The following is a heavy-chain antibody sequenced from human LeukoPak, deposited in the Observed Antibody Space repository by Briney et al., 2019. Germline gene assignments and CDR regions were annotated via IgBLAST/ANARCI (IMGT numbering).Heavy chain of an antibody. Sequence: GGSLRLSCVGSGFTFSGNSMNWVRQAPGRGLEWVSHISASSTIIHYADSVKGRVTISRDNAKNSVFLQMNRLRVEDTAVYYCTTSRHSSCWYYNDYWGQGILVTVS. CDR2: ISASSTII. V-gene: IGHV3-48*01. CDR3: TTSRHSSCWYYNDY. CDR1: GFTFSGNS. D-gene: IGHD6-13*01. J-gene: IGHJ4*02.